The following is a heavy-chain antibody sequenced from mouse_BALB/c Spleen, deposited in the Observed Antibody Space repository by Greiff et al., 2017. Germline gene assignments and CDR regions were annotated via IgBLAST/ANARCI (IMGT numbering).Heavy chain of an antibody. V-gene: IGHV5-9*04. D-gene: IGHD2-4*01. CDR2: ISSGSSTI. Sequence: EVKLMESGGGLVKPGGSLKLSCAASGFTFSSYTMSWVRQTPEKRLEWVATISSGSSTIYYADTVKGRFTISRDNPKNTLFLQMTSLRSEDTAMYYCARDYDSFDYWGQGTTLTVSS. J-gene: IGHJ2*01. CDR1: GFTFSSYT. CDR3: ARDYDSFDY.